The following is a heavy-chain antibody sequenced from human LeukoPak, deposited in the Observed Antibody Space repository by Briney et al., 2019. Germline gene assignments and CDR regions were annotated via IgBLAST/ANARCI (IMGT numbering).Heavy chain of an antibody. V-gene: IGHV4-4*07. J-gene: IGHJ3*02. CDR1: GGSISSYY. CDR2: IYTSGST. CDR3: ARDPTVTTGAFDI. Sequence: PSETLSLACTVSGGSISSYYWSWIRQPAGKGLEWIGRIYTSGSTNYNPSLKSRVTMSVDTSKNQSSLKLSSVTAADTAVYYCARDPTVTTGAFDIWGQGTMVTVSS. D-gene: IGHD4-17*01.